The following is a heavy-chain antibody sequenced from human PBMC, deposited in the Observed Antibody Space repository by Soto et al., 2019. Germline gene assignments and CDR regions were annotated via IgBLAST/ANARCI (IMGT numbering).Heavy chain of an antibody. CDR1: GFTFSNYW. CDR2: IAQDESER. J-gene: IGHJ4*02. V-gene: IGHV3-7*01. D-gene: IGHD1-1*01. CDR3: VKDFQGYAHDY. Sequence: GGSLRLSCAASGFTFSNYWMTWVRQAPGKGLEWVANIAQDESERNYLDSVKGRFTISRDNSKNTLYLQMSSLRAEDTAVYYCVKDFQGYAHDYWGQGTLVTVSS.